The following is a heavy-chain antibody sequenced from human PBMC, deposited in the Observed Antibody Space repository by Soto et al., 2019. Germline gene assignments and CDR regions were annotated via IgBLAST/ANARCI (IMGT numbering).Heavy chain of an antibody. J-gene: IGHJ6*02. CDR3: ARDHDRLQLGRNYYYILDV. V-gene: IGHV1-69*12. CDR2: IIPLFRTP. CDR1: GGTFSSSA. D-gene: IGHD4-4*01. Sequence: QVQLVQSGAEMKEPGSSVKVSCKTSGGTFSSSAISWLRQAPGQGLEWMGGIIPLFRTPDYAQKFQGRVTIAADESTSTAYMELSSLRSDDTAVYYCARDHDRLQLGRNYYYILDVWGQGTTITVSS.